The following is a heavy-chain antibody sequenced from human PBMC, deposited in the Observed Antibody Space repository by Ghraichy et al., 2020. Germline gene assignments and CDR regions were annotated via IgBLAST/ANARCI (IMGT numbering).Heavy chain of an antibody. CDR1: GFIFSRYW. CDR2: INSDGRST. D-gene: IGHD3-9*01. V-gene: IGHV3-74*01. Sequence: GGSLRLSCAASGFIFSRYWMHWVRQAPGKGLVWVSRINSDGRSTSYADSVKGRFTISRDNAKNTLYLQMNSLRAEDTAVYYCAREDILTGYPNWGQGTLVTVSS. J-gene: IGHJ4*02. CDR3: AREDILTGYPN.